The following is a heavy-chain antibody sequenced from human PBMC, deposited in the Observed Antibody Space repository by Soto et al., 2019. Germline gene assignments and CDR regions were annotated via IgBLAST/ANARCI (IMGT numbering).Heavy chain of an antibody. Sequence: QVQLVQSGAEVKKPGASVKVSCKASGYTFTSYGISWVRQAPGQGLEGMGWISAYNGNTNYAQKLQGRVTMTTDTSTSTANMERRSLRSDDTAVYYCARDAPTSYYDCWTDNWFDPWGQGTLVTVSS. CDR2: ISAYNGNT. CDR3: ARDAPTSYYDCWTDNWFDP. CDR1: GYTFTSYG. V-gene: IGHV1-18*01. D-gene: IGHD3-3*01. J-gene: IGHJ5*02.